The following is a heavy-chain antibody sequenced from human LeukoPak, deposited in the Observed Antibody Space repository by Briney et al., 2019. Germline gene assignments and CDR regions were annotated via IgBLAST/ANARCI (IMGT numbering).Heavy chain of an antibody. CDR1: GGSISSGDYY. J-gene: IGHJ5*02. V-gene: IGHV4-30-4*01. Sequence: PSQTLSLTCTVSGGSISSGDYYWSWIRQPPGKGLEWIGYIYYSGSTYYNPSLKSRVTISVDTSKNQFSLKLSSVTAADMAVYYCARDYYGSGSYFGWFDPWGQGTLVTVSS. D-gene: IGHD3-10*01. CDR3: ARDYYGSGSYFGWFDP. CDR2: IYYSGST.